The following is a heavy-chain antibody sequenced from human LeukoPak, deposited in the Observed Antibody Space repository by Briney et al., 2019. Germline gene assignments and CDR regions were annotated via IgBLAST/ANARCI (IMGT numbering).Heavy chain of an antibody. D-gene: IGHD1-26*01. CDR3: ARVYREFQADR. Sequence: PGGSLRLSCAASGFTFSSYEMNWVRQAPGKGLEWVSYISSSGSTIYYADSVKGRFTISRDNAKNSLYLQMNSLRAEDTAIYYCARVYREFQADRWGQGTLVTVSS. CDR2: ISSSGSTI. CDR1: GFTFSSYE. V-gene: IGHV3-48*03. J-gene: IGHJ5*02.